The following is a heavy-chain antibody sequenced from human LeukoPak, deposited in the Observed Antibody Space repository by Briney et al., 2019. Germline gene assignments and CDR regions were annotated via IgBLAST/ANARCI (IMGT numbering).Heavy chain of an antibody. D-gene: IGHD4-17*01. Sequence: GRSLRLSRAASGFTFSSYAMHWVRQAPGKGLEWVAVISYDGSNKYYADSVKGRFTISRDNSKNTLYLQMNSLRAEDTAVYYCARGYGDYSAGYYYYYGMDVWGQGTTVTVSS. CDR1: GFTFSSYA. CDR3: ARGYGDYSAGYYYYYGMDV. CDR2: ISYDGSNK. V-gene: IGHV3-30-3*01. J-gene: IGHJ6*02.